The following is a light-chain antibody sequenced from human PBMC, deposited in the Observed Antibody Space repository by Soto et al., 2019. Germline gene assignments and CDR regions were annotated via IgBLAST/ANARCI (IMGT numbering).Light chain of an antibody. CDR3: QQYNNWPPFT. J-gene: IGKJ3*01. V-gene: IGKV3-15*01. Sequence: EIVLTQSPGTLSLSPGERATLSCRASQSVSSYLAWYQQKPGQTPRLLIYGASTRAAGIPARFSGSGSGTDFTLTITSLQSEDFAVYYCQQYNNWPPFTFGPGTKVDIK. CDR1: QSVSSY. CDR2: GAS.